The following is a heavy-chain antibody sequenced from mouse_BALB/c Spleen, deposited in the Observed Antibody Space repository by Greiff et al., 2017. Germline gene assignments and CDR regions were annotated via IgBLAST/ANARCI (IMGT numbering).Heavy chain of an antibody. V-gene: IGHV1-69*01. J-gene: IGHJ2*01. D-gene: IGHD2-1*01. Sequence: QVQLQQPGAELVMPGASVKMSCKASGYTFTDYWMHWVKQRPGQGLEWIGAIDTSDSYTSYNQKFKGKATLTVDESSSTAYMQLSSLTSEDSAVYYCARDGNYIDYWGQGTTLTVSS. CDR2: IDTSDSYT. CDR1: GYTFTDYW. CDR3: ARDGNYIDY.